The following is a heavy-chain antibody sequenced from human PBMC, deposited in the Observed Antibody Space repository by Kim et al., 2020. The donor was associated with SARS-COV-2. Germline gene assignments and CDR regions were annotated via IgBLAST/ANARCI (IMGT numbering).Heavy chain of an antibody. CDR1: GYTFTSYG. CDR3: ARGKHYDFWSGYYTGYYYYIDV. CDR2: ISAYNGNT. D-gene: IGHD3-3*01. V-gene: IGHV1-18*01. Sequence: ASVKVSCKASGYTFTSYGISWVRQAHGQGLEWMGWISAYNGNTNYAQKLQGRVTMTTDTSTSTAYMELRSLRSDDTAVYYCARGKHYDFWSGYYTGYYYYIDVLGKGTTVTVSS. J-gene: IGHJ6*03.